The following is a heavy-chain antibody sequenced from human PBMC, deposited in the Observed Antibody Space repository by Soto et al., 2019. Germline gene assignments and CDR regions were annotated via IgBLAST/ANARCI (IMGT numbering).Heavy chain of an antibody. CDR1: GGSISSYY. D-gene: IGHD3-22*01. CDR2: IYYSGST. CDR3: ARLGDYYHALDY. Sequence: QVQLQESGPGLVKPSETLSLTCTVSGGSISSYYWSWFRQPPGKGLEWIGYIYYSGSTSYNPSLKSRVXIXRDXSTTQYTLRLTSVTAAATAVYYAARLGDYYHALDYWGRGTLVTVSS. V-gene: IGHV4-59*08. J-gene: IGHJ4*02.